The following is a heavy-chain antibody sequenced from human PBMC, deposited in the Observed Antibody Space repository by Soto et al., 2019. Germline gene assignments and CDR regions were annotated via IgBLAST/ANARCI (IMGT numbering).Heavy chain of an antibody. Sequence: GWSLRLSCAAAGFTFSSYSMNWVRQAPGKGLEWVSSISSSSSYIYYADSVKGRFTISRDNAKNSLYLQMNSLRAEDTAVYYCARVGESYGFPFDYWGQGTLVTASS. CDR1: GFTFSSYS. J-gene: IGHJ4*02. CDR3: ARVGESYGFPFDY. V-gene: IGHV3-21*01. CDR2: ISSSSSYI. D-gene: IGHD5-18*01.